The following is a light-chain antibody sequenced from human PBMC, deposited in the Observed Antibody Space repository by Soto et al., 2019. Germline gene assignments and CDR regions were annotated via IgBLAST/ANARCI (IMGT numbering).Light chain of an antibody. CDR2: GAS. CDR1: QSLNSNY. CDR3: QQYGTSSIT. Sequence: EVVLTQSPGTLCLSPGERATLSCRASQSLNSNYLAWYQQKPGQAPRLLIYGASNRATGIPDRFSGSGSGTDFALTISRLEPEDFAVDYCQQYGTSSITFGQGTRLEI. J-gene: IGKJ5*01. V-gene: IGKV3-20*01.